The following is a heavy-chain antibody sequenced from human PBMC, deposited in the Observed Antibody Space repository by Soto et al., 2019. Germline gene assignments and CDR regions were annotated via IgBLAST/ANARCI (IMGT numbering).Heavy chain of an antibody. J-gene: IGHJ1*01. CDR2: ISSSSSLI. D-gene: IGHD2-8*02. CDR1: GFTFNRNG. Sequence: GGALRLSCAASGFTFNRNGVNSVRHAPGKGLEWVYYISSSSSLIYYADSVKGRFVISRDNAKNPLYLQMNSQRDEDTALYYCASDGRDCAVGTCYFHHWGQGTLVTVSS. V-gene: IGHV3-48*02. CDR3: ASDGRDCAVGTCYFHH.